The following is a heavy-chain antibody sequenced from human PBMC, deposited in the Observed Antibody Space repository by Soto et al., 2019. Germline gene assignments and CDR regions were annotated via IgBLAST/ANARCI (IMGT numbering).Heavy chain of an antibody. CDR3: ARRYIVATFDYGMGV. Sequence: GESLKISCKGSGYSFTSYWISWVRQMPGKGLEWMGRIDPSDSYTNYSPSFQGHVTISADKSISTAYLQWSSLKASDTAMYYCARRYIVATFDYGMGVWGQGTTVIVSS. V-gene: IGHV5-10-1*01. D-gene: IGHD5-12*01. J-gene: IGHJ6*02. CDR2: IDPSDSYT. CDR1: GYSFTSYW.